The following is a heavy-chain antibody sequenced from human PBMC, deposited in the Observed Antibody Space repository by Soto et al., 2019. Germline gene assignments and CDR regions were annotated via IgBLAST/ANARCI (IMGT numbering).Heavy chain of an antibody. J-gene: IGHJ5*02. Sequence: SETLSLTCAVSGGSISSGGYSWSWIRQPPGKGLEWIGYIYYSGSTYYNPSLKSRVTISVDRSKNQFSLKLSSVTAADTAVYYCARVYYDFWSGQGENWFDPWGQGTLVTISS. CDR1: GGSISSGGYS. CDR2: IYYSGST. CDR3: ARVYYDFWSGQGENWFDP. V-gene: IGHV4-30-2*01. D-gene: IGHD3-3*01.